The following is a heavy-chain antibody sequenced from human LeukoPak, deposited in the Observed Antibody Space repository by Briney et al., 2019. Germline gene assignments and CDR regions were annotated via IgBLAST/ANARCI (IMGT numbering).Heavy chain of an antibody. CDR2: IYYSGIT. V-gene: IGHV4-39*07. Sequence: SETLSLTCTVCRGSISSSSYYWGWIPQPPGKGLEWIGSIYYSGITYYNASLKSRVIISINTSKSQFSLKLSSVTAADTAVYYCAREMLFFPDYGVDFDYWGQGTLVTVSS. CDR1: RGSISSSSYY. J-gene: IGHJ4*02. CDR3: AREMLFFPDYGVDFDY. D-gene: IGHD4-17*01.